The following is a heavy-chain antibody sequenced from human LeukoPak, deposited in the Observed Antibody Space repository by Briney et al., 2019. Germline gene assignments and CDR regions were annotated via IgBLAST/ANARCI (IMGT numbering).Heavy chain of an antibody. Sequence: SETLSLTCTVSGGSISSSSYYWGWIRQPPGKGLEWIGSIYYSGSTYYNPSLKSRVTISVDTSKNQFSLKLSSVTAADTAVYYCARHVVGDYDFWSGYPAYWGQGTLVTVSS. D-gene: IGHD3-3*01. V-gene: IGHV4-39*01. CDR1: GGSISSSSYY. CDR3: ARHVVGDYDFWSGYPAY. CDR2: IYYSGST. J-gene: IGHJ4*02.